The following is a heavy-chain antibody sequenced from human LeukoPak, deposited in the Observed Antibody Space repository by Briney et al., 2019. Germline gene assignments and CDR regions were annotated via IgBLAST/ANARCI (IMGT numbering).Heavy chain of an antibody. CDR1: GGSISSYY. J-gene: IGHJ6*03. V-gene: IGHV4-4*07. D-gene: IGHD3-16*02. CDR3: ARGDYIWGSYRPDYYYYYYMDV. CDR2: IYTSGST. Sequence: PSETLSLTCTVSGGSISSYYWNWIRQPAGKGLEWIGRIYTSGSTNYNPSLKSRVTMSVDTSKNQFSLKLSSVTAADTAVYYCARGDYIWGSYRPDYYYYYYMDVWGRGTTVTISS.